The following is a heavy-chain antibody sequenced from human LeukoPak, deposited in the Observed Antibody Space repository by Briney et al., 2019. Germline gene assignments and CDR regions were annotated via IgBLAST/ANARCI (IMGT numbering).Heavy chain of an antibody. CDR1: GFTFSTYS. CDR3: ARRPGQFTYSQGSYMDV. D-gene: IGHD1-26*01. CDR2: ISSSGCYM. V-gene: IGHV3-21*01. J-gene: IGHJ6*03. Sequence: PGGSLRLSCAASGFTFSTYSMHWVRQAPGKGLEWVSSISSSGCYMFYADSVKGRFTISRDNAKNSLYLQMSGLTAEDTAVYHCARRPGQFTYSQGSYMDVWGTGTTVTVSS.